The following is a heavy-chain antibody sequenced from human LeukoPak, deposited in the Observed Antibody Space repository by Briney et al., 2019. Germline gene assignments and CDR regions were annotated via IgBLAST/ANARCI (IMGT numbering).Heavy chain of an antibody. CDR2: GYYNGDT. CDR1: GGSISSGGYY. V-gene: IGHV4-39*01. CDR3: ARLYSTSWCFDQ. D-gene: IGHD2-2*01. J-gene: IGHJ4*02. Sequence: SETLSLTCTVSGGSISSGGYYWAWIRQPPGKGLEWIGSGYYNGDTYYNPTLKSRLTISVDTSKTKFSLKLSSVTAADTALYYCARLYSTSWCFDQWGQGTLVTVSS.